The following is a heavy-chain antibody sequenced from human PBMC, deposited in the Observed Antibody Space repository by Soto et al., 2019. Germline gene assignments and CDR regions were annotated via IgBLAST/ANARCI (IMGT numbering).Heavy chain of an antibody. CDR2: ISDDGTTT. CDR3: TRGPRAESSGEGDH. D-gene: IGHD7-27*01. CDR1: GFTFSMYW. Sequence: PGGSLRLSCVVSGFTFSMYWTHCVSQVPGQRPVWVSRISDDGTTTNYAHSVKGRFTISRDNSKNTVYLEMKNLKPDDTAIYYCTRGPRAESSGEGDHWGQGTPVTVSS. J-gene: IGHJ5*02. V-gene: IGHV3-74*01.